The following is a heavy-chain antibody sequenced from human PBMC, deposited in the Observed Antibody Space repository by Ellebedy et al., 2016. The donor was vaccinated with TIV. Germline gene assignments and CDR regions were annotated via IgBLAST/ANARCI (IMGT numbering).Heavy chain of an antibody. CDR3: GRARRDGSNPYLDS. Sequence: PGGSLRLSCAASGFTVSSNSLTWVRQAPGKGLEWVSVVHSGGGTNSADSVKGRFTISRDNSKNTVSLQMNSLRAEDTAVYYCGRARRDGSNPYLDSWGRGTLVTVSS. D-gene: IGHD5-24*01. V-gene: IGHV3-66*01. CDR2: VHSGGGT. J-gene: IGHJ4*02. CDR1: GFTVSSNS.